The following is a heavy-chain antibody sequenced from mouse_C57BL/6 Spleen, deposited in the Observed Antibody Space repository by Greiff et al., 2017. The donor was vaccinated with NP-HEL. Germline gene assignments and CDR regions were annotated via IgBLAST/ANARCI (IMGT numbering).Heavy chain of an antibody. D-gene: IGHD4-1*01. Sequence: VQLQQPGAELVRPGTSVKLSCKASGYTFTSYWMHWVKQRPGQGLEWIGVIDPSDSYSNYNQKFKGKATLTVDTSSSTAYMQLSSLTSEDSAVYYCARSGLTGGGYYFDYWGKGTTLTVSS. CDR3: ARSGLTGGGYYFDY. J-gene: IGHJ2*01. V-gene: IGHV1-59*01. CDR1: GYTFTSYW. CDR2: IDPSDSYS.